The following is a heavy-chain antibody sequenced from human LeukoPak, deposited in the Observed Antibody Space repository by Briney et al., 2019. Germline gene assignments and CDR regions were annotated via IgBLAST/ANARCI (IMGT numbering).Heavy chain of an antibody. D-gene: IGHD6-19*01. CDR3: ARARIAVAGTVWFDP. J-gene: IGHJ5*02. CDR1: GGSISSYY. CDR2: IYYSGST. V-gene: IGHV4-59*01. Sequence: SETLSLTCTVSGGSISSYYWSWIRQPPGKGLEWLGYIYYSGSTNYNPSLKSRVTISVDTSKNQFSLKLSSVTAADTAVYYCARARIAVAGTVWFDPWGQGTLVTVSS.